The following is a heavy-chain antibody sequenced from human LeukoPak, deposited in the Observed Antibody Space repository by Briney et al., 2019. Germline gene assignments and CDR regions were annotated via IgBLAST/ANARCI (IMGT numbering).Heavy chain of an antibody. J-gene: IGHJ4*02. CDR2: IWPDGSKK. CDR3: AKISSSAEPNFDY. CDR1: GFTFRTYA. V-gene: IGHV3-33*06. D-gene: IGHD1-14*01. Sequence: PGRSLRLSCAASGFTFRTYAVHWVRQAPGKGLEWVAFIWPDGSKKFYADSVKGRFTISRDNSNHTLYLQMNSLRPEDTALYFCAKISSSAEPNFDYWGQGILLTVSS.